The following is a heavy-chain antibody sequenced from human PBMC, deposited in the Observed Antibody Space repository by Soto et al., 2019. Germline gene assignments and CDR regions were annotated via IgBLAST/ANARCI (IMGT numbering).Heavy chain of an antibody. CDR3: ASKRPADYYDSSGSIGDAFDI. D-gene: IGHD3-22*01. CDR2: ISSSGSTI. Sequence: GGSLRLSCAASGFTFSSYEMNWVRQAPGKGLEWVSYISSSGSTIYYADSVKGRFTISRDNAKNSLYLQMNSLRAEDTAVYYCASKRPADYYDSSGSIGDAFDIWGQGTMVTVSS. J-gene: IGHJ3*02. CDR1: GFTFSSYE. V-gene: IGHV3-48*03.